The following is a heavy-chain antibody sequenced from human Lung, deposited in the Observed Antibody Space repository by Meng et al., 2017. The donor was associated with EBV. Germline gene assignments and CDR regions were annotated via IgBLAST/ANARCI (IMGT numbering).Heavy chain of an antibody. J-gene: IGHJ1*01. Sequence: QVQLRESGPELVKPSEILSLTCAVSGDSITNHNWWAWVRQPPGKGLEWIGEIPHRGSSAYNPSLKSRVSMSIDKSKNQFSLKLTSVTAADTAVYHCLRGSGGSVWGQGTLVTVSS. CDR3: LRGSGGSV. CDR2: IPHRGSS. CDR1: GDSITNHNW. D-gene: IGHD3-10*01. V-gene: IGHV4-4*02.